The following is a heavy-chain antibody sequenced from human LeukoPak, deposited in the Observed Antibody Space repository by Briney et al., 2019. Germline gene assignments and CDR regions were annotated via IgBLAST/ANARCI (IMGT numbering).Heavy chain of an antibody. J-gene: IGHJ3*02. CDR1: GFSLSTSGVG. CDR3: AHRCLSSSWYAYDAFDI. V-gene: IGHV2-5*01. Sequence: SGPTLVNPTQTLTLTCTFSGFSLSTSGVGVGWIRQPPGKALEWLALIYWNDDKRYSPSLKSRLTITKDTSKNQVALTMTNMDPVDTATYYCAHRCLSSSWYAYDAFDIWGQGTMVTVSS. D-gene: IGHD6-13*01. CDR2: IYWNDDK.